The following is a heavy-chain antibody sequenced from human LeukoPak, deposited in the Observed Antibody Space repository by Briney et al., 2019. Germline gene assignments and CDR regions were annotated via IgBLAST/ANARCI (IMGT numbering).Heavy chain of an antibody. CDR2: IYYSGST. J-gene: IGHJ4*02. CDR3: ARHSTVVTSFDY. D-gene: IGHD4-23*01. CDR1: GGSISSSSYY. Sequence: PSETLSLTCTVSGGSISSSSYYWGWIRQPPGKGLEWIGSIYYSGSTYYNPSLKSRVTISVDTSKNQFSLKLSSVTAADTAVYYCARHSTVVTSFDYWGQGTLVTVSS. V-gene: IGHV4-39*01.